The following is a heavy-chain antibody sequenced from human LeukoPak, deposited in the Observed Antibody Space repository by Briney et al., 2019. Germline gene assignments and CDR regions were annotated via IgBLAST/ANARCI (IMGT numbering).Heavy chain of an antibody. CDR3: ARRLYYYDSSGYYSDDAFDI. CDR2: IYPGDSDT. Sequence: GESLKISCKGSGYSFTSYWIGWVRQMPGKGLEWMGIIYPGDSDTRYSPSFQGQVTISADKSISTAYLQWSSLKASDTAMYYCARRLYYYDSSGYYSDDAFDIWGQGTVVTVSS. D-gene: IGHD3-22*01. CDR1: GYSFTSYW. V-gene: IGHV5-51*01. J-gene: IGHJ3*02.